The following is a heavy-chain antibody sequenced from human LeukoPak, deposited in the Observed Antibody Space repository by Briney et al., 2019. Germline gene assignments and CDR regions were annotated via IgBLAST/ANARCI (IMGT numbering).Heavy chain of an antibody. D-gene: IGHD3-16*01. Sequence: GGSLGLSCAASGFTFSSYWMNWARQAPGKGLEWVASINHNGNVNYYVDSVKGRFTISRDNAKNSLYLQMSNLRAEDTAVYFCARGGGLDVWGQGATVTVSS. CDR2: INHNGNVN. J-gene: IGHJ6*02. V-gene: IGHV3-7*03. CDR3: ARGGGLDV. CDR1: GFTFSSYW.